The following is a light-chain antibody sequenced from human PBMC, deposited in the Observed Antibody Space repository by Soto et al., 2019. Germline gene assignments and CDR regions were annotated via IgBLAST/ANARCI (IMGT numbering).Light chain of an antibody. CDR2: GNS. CDR1: SSNIGAGYD. CDR3: QSYDSSLSGVV. J-gene: IGLJ2*01. V-gene: IGLV1-40*01. Sequence: QSVLTQPPSVSGAPGQRVTISCTGSSSNIGAGYDVHWYQQLPGTAPKLLIYGNSRRPSGVPDRFSDSKSGTSASLAITGLQAEDEADYYCQSYDSSLSGVVFGGGTKLTVL.